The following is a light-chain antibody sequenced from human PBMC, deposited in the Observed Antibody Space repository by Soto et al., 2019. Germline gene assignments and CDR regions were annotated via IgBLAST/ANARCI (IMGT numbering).Light chain of an antibody. CDR3: QQLNIFPPLFT. J-gene: IGKJ3*01. CDR1: QGIRSY. V-gene: IGKV1-9*01. Sequence: DIQLTQSPFFVSASVGYIVTITFLSIQGIRSYLAWYQQRPGKAPELLIYGASTLRTGVASRFSGSGSGTEFTLTISSLQPEDFATYFCQQLNIFPPLFTFGPGTKVDIK. CDR2: GAS.